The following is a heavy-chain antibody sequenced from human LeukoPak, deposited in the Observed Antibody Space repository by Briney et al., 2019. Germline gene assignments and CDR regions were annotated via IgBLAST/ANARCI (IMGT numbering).Heavy chain of an antibody. D-gene: IGHD6-25*01. J-gene: IGHJ6*03. V-gene: IGHV3-48*04. CDR1: GFSFSTYN. CDR3: ARDVGIPSAAPDYYYYYYMDV. CDR2: ITSGSDTI. Sequence: GSLRPSCAASGFSFSTYNMNWVRQAPGKGLEWISFITSGSDTINYADSVKGRFTVSRDNARNSLYLQMSSLRAEDTAVYSCARDVGIPSAAPDYYYYYYMDVWGIGTTVTVSS.